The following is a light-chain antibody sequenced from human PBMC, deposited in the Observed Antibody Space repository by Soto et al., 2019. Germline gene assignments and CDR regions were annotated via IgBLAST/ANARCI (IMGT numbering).Light chain of an antibody. J-gene: IGKJ5*01. CDR3: QQRSNWPRIT. CDR1: QRVSSK. CDR2: EAS. V-gene: IGKV3-11*01. Sequence: EIMLTQSPATVALSPGERATLSCRASQRVSSKLAWYQQKPGQAPRLLIYEASNQATGIPARFSGSGSGTDFTLTISSLEPEDFALYYCQQRSNWPRITFGQGTRLEIK.